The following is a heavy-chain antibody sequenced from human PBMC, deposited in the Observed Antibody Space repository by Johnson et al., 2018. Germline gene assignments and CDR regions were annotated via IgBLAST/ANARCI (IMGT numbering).Heavy chain of an antibody. CDR3: AREHYDTGAFDI. J-gene: IGHJ3*02. Sequence: EVQLVETGGGLVKPGRSXRLSCAASGFTFSNCTMNWVRQAPGKGLEWVSSISSRNTYIYYAASVRGRFTISRANAKNALYLQMNSLRAEDTAMYYCAREHYDTGAFDIWGQGTMVTVSS. CDR2: ISSRNTYI. D-gene: IGHD3-22*01. V-gene: IGHV3-21*01. CDR1: GFTFSNCT.